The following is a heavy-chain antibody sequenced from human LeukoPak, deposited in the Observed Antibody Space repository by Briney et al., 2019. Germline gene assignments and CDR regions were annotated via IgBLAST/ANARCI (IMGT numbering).Heavy chain of an antibody. Sequence: GGSLRLSCAGSGFTFSYHWMTWVRQAPGRGLEWVANIKNDGAVKNYVDSVKGRFTISRDNAKNSLYLQMNSLRAEDTAVYYCAKDSYSKGDFWGQGVLVTVSS. CDR3: AKDSYSKGDF. V-gene: IGHV3-7*01. CDR1: GFTFSYHW. D-gene: IGHD6-13*01. CDR2: IKNDGAVK. J-gene: IGHJ4*02.